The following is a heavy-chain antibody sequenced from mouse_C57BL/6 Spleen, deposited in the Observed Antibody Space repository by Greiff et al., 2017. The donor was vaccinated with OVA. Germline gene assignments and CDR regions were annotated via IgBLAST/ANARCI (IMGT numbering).Heavy chain of an antibody. CDR2: ISSGGSYT. V-gene: IGHV5-6*01. D-gene: IGHD1-1*01. CDR1: RFTFSSYG. J-gene: IGHJ1*03. Sequence: EVQVVESGGDLVKPGGSLKLSCAASRFTFSSYGMSWVRQTPDKRLEWVATISSGGSYTYYPDSVKGRFTISRDNAKNTLYLQMSSLKSEDTAMYYCARGDYGSGYFDVWGTGTTVTVSS. CDR3: ARGDYGSGYFDV.